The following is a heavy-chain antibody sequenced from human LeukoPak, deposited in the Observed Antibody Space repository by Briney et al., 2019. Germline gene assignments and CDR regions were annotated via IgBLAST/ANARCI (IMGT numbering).Heavy chain of an antibody. CDR2: IYYSGST. CDR3: ARDLQGDNDY. CDR1: GGSISSYY. D-gene: IGHD2-21*02. Sequence: SETLSLTRTVSGGSISSYYWSWIRQPPGKGLEWIGYIYYSGSTNYSPSLKSRVTISVDTSKNQFSLKLSSVTAADTAVYYCARDLQGDNDYWGQGTLVTVSS. J-gene: IGHJ4*02. V-gene: IGHV4-59*01.